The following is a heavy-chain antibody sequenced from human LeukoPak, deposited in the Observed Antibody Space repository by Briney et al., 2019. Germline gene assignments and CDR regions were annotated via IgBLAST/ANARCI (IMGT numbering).Heavy chain of an antibody. Sequence: ASVKVSCKASGYTFTHYFAHWVRQAPGQGLPWMGWINPNTGATSYPQKFQGRVTITRDTFISTAYMELRRLRSDDTAIYYCVRDGGSGSPYDFWGQGTLVTVSS. J-gene: IGHJ4*02. CDR1: GYTFTHYF. V-gene: IGHV1-2*02. CDR2: INPNTGAT. D-gene: IGHD3-10*01. CDR3: VRDGGSGSPYDF.